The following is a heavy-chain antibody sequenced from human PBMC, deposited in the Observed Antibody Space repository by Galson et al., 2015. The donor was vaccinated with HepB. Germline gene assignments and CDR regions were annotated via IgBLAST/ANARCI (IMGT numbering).Heavy chain of an antibody. CDR3: AGPFRGVIHYYYGMDV. CDR2: IYSGGST. V-gene: IGHV3-66*02. CDR1: GFTVSSNY. D-gene: IGHD3-10*01. Sequence: SLRLSCAASGFTVSSNYMSWVRQAPGKGLEWVSVIYSGGSTYYADSVKGRFTISRDNSKNTLYLQMNSLRAEDTAVYYCAGPFRGVIHYYYGMDVWGQGTTVTVSS. J-gene: IGHJ6*02.